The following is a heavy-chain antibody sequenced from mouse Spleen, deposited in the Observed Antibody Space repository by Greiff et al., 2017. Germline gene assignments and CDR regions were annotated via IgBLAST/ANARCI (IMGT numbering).Heavy chain of an antibody. J-gene: IGHJ4*01. CDR2: ISYDGSN. CDR3: ARDLLHYSNYAMDY. Sequence: VQLKESGPGLVKPSQSLSLTCSVTGYSITSGYYWNWIRQFPGNKLEWMGYISYDGSNNYNPSLKNRISITRDTSKNQFFLKLNSVTTEDTATYYCARDLLHYSNYAMDYWGQGTSVTVSS. V-gene: IGHV3-6*01. CDR1: GYSITSGYY. D-gene: IGHD2-5*01.